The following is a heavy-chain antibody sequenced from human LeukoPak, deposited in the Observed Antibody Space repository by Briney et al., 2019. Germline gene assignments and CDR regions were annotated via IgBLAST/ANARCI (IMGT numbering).Heavy chain of an antibody. CDR2: IWYDGSSK. CDR1: GFTFSTYG. V-gene: IGHV3-33*06. D-gene: IGHD3-16*01. Sequence: PGGSLRLSCAASGFTFSTYGMHWVRQAPGKGLEWVAVIWYDGSSKYYADSVKGRFTNSRDNSKNTVYLQMNSLRAEDTAVYYCAKEGSVDYGQEDLDYWGQGTLVTVSS. J-gene: IGHJ4*02. CDR3: AKEGSVDYGQEDLDY.